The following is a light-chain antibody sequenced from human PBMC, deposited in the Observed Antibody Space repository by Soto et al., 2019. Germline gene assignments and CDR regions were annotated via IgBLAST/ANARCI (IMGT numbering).Light chain of an antibody. J-gene: IGKJ3*01. V-gene: IGKV3-20*01. CDR3: QQYGASPLFS. CDR1: QGVTTAY. CDR2: GAS. Sequence: EVVLTQSPGTLSLSPGGRATLSCRASQGVTTAYLAGYQHKPGQAPRLLIYGASNRATGIPDRFSGSGSGTDFTLTISRLEPEVFALYSCQQYGASPLFSFGPGTKVDL.